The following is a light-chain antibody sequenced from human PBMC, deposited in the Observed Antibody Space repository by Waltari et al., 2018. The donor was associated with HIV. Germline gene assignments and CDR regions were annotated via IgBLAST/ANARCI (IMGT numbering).Light chain of an antibody. J-gene: IGLJ1*01. CDR3: LLYYGGAQRYV. Sequence: QTVVTQEPSLTVYPAGTVTLTCSSSPGAVTSGNYPNWFQQKPGQAPRGLIYSTSNKNSWTPARFSGSLLGGKAALTLSGVQPEDEAEYYCLLYYGGAQRYVFGTGTKVTVL. CDR2: STS. CDR1: PGAVTSGNY. V-gene: IGLV7-43*01.